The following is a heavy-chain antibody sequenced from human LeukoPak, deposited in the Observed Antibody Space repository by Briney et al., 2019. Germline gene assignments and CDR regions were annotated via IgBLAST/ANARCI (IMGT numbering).Heavy chain of an antibody. D-gene: IGHD2-2*02. V-gene: IGHV3-23*01. J-gene: IGHJ4*02. Sequence: GGSLRLSCAASGFTFSSYAMSWVRQAPGKGLEWVSAISGSGGSTYYADSVKGRFTISRDNSKNTLYLQMNSLRAEDTAVYYCAKGAVHCSSTSCYNNYWGQGTLVTVSS. CDR1: GFTFSSYA. CDR2: ISGSGGST. CDR3: AKGAVHCSSTSCYNNY.